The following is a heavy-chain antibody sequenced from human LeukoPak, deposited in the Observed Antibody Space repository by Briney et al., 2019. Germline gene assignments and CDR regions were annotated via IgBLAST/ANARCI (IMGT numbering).Heavy chain of an antibody. CDR2: IYYSGST. Sequence: SETLSLTCTVSGDSISSYYWSWIRQPPGKGLEWIGYIYYSGSTEHNPSLKSRVTMSLDTSKNQFSLKLSSVTAADTAVYYCARHCPPNCIHTFDIWGQGTVVTVSS. V-gene: IGHV4-59*08. D-gene: IGHD1-1*01. CDR1: GDSISSYY. CDR3: ARHCPPNCIHTFDI. J-gene: IGHJ3*02.